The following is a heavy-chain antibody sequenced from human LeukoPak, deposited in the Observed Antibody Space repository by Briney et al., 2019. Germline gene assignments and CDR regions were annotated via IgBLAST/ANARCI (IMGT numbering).Heavy chain of an antibody. Sequence: SETLSLTCTVSGGSISSYYWSWIRQPPGKGLEWIGCIYYSGSTNYNPSLKSRVTISVDTSKNQFSLKLSSVTAADTAVYYCARGTSSTWENYFDYWGQGTLVTVSS. CDR3: ARGTSSTWENYFDY. CDR1: GGSISSYY. D-gene: IGHD6-13*01. J-gene: IGHJ4*02. CDR2: IYYSGST. V-gene: IGHV4-59*12.